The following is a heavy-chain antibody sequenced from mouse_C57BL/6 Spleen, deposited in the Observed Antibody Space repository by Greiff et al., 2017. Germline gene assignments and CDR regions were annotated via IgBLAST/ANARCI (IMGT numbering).Heavy chain of an antibody. Sequence: VQLQQPGAELVMPAASVKLSCKASGYTFTSYWMHWVKQRPGPGLAWIGEIDPSDSYTNYNQQFKGKSTLTVDKSSSTAYMQLSSLTSEDSAVYYCARETAQEFDYWGQGATLPVSS. V-gene: IGHV1-69*01. CDR2: IDPSDSYT. D-gene: IGHD3-2*02. J-gene: IGHJ2*01. CDR3: ARETAQEFDY. CDR1: GYTFTSYW.